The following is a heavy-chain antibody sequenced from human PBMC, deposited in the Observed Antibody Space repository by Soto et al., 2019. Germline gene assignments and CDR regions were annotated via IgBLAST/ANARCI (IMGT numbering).Heavy chain of an antibody. V-gene: IGHV3-48*03. CDR1: GFTFGFYE. CDR2: ISTSGDTI. D-gene: IGHD4-17*01. CDR3: ARDGYGDPYYYYGMDV. Sequence: EVHLLESGGGLVQPGGSLRLSCAASGFTFGFYEMNWVRQAPGKGLEWVSYISTSGDTIYYADSVKGRFTISRDNARNSLYLQMNSLRAEDTAVYYCARDGYGDPYYYYGMDVWGQGTTVTVSS. J-gene: IGHJ6*02.